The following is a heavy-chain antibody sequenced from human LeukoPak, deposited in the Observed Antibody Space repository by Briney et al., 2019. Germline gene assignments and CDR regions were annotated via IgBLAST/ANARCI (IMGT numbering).Heavy chain of an antibody. CDR1: EFPFSTYW. V-gene: IGHV3-7*03. CDR3: ARVNRTCGLGSCNNWFFDL. Sequence: GGSLRLSCIASEFPFSTYWMSWVRQAPGKGLEWVANIYLDVSEKHYVDSVKGRFTISGDNAKKSLYLQMTSLRAEDTAVYYCARVNRTCGLGSCNNWFFDLWGRGTLVTVSS. D-gene: IGHD3-10*01. CDR2: IYLDVSEK. J-gene: IGHJ2*01.